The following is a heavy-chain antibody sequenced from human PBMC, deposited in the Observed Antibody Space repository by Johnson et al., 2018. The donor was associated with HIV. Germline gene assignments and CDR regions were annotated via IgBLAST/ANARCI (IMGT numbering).Heavy chain of an antibody. CDR2: ISWNSDNI. J-gene: IGHJ3*02. D-gene: IGHD6-19*01. V-gene: IGHV3-9*01. CDR1: GFTFDDYA. CDR3: AKARVRYSSDVDALDI. Sequence: VLLVESGGGLVKPGGSLRLSCAPSGFTFDDYAMHWVRQAPGKGLEWVSGISWNSDNIAYADSVRGRFPIARDNAKNSLHLQMNSLRAEDTAFYYCAKARVRYSSDVDALDIWGQGTMVTVSS.